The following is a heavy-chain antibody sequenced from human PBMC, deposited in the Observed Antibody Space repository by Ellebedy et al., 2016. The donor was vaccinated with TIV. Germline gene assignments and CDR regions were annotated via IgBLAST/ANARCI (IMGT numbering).Heavy chain of an antibody. CDR3: ARDLRGAPSRFDY. J-gene: IGHJ4*02. V-gene: IGHV1-18*04. CDR1: GYTFTSYG. CDR2: ISAYHGNT. D-gene: IGHD1-26*01. Sequence: AASVKVSCKASGYTFTSYGISWVRQAPGQGLEWMGWISAYHGNTNYAQKLQGRVTITTDRSTSTAYMELRSLRSDDTAVYYCARDLRGAPSRFDYWGQGTLVTVSS.